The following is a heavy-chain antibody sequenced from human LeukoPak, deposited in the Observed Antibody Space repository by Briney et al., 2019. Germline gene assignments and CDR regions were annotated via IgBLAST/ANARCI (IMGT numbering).Heavy chain of an antibody. CDR3: ARVPDHYDFWSGNLTD. CDR2: IYSGGST. CDR1: GFTVGSNY. J-gene: IGHJ4*02. V-gene: IGHV3-66*01. Sequence: PGGSLRLSCAASGFTVGSNYMSWVRQAPGKGLEWVSVIYSGGSTYYADSVKGRFTISRDNSKNTLYLQMNSLRAEDTAVYYCARVPDHYDFWSGNLTDWGQGTLVTVSP. D-gene: IGHD3-3*01.